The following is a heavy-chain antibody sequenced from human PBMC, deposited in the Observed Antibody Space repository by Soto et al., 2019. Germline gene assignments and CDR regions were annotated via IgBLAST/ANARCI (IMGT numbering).Heavy chain of an antibody. Sequence: PSETLSLTCTVSGGSLSSGTYYWSWIRQPPGKGLEWIGYIYHSGSSQSNPSLKSRVTISIDTSKNQFSLELRSVTAADTAVYYCARDLLDTTVEYYFDSWGPGRLVTVSS. D-gene: IGHD4-17*01. V-gene: IGHV4-30-4*01. J-gene: IGHJ4*02. CDR1: GGSLSSGTYY. CDR3: ARDLLDTTVEYYFDS. CDR2: IYHSGSS.